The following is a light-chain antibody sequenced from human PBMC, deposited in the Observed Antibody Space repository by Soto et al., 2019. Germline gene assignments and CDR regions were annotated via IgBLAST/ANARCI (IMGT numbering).Light chain of an antibody. CDR3: QQSYSPIFT. V-gene: IGKV1-39*01. CDR2: AAS. J-gene: IGKJ3*01. Sequence: DLPMTQSPSSLSASVGDRVTITCRASQSISSYLNWYQQKPGKAPKLLIYAASSLQSGVPSRFSGSGSGTDFTLTISSLQPEDFATYYCQQSYSPIFTFGPGTKVDIK. CDR1: QSISSY.